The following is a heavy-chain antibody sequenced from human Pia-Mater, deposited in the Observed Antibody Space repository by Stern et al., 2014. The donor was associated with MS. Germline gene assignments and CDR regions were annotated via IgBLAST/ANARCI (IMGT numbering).Heavy chain of an antibody. J-gene: IGHJ4*02. CDR3: ARDPFNY. CDR2: INGGNVNT. Sequence: VQLVESGAEVKKPGASVKVSCKASGYTFTSYAIHWVRQAPGQRPEWMGWINGGNVNTAYSQKFQERVIITRDTSATTVSMELASLTFEDTAMYFCARDPFNYWGQGTLVTVSS. CDR1: GYTFTSYA. V-gene: IGHV1-3*01.